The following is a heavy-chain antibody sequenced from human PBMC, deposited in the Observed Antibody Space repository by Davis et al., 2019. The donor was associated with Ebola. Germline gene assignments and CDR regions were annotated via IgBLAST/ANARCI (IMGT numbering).Heavy chain of an antibody. CDR2: LSAYNGNT. J-gene: IGHJ4*02. D-gene: IGHD6-13*01. CDR3: ARDRGMIAAAGHFDY. CDR1: GYTFTSYG. V-gene: IGHV1-18*01. Sequence: ASVKVSCKASGYTFTSYGISWVRQAPGQGLEWMGWLSAYNGNTNYAQKLQGRVTMTTDTSTSTAYMELRSLRSDDTAVYYCARDRGMIAAAGHFDYWGQGTLVTVSS.